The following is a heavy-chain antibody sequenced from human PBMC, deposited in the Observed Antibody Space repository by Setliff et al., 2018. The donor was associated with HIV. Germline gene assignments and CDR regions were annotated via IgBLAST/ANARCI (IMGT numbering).Heavy chain of an antibody. D-gene: IGHD3-10*01. J-gene: IGHJ3*02. CDR2: IYTSGNT. V-gene: IGHV4-4*07. Sequence: PSETLSLTCTVSGGSISGYYWSWIRQPAGRGLEWIGRIYTSGNTNYSPSLKSRVTTSVDTSKNQFSLKLNSVTAADTAVYYCARSLISLVREGVFDIWGQGTMVTVSS. CDR1: GGSISGYY. CDR3: ARSLISLVREGVFDI.